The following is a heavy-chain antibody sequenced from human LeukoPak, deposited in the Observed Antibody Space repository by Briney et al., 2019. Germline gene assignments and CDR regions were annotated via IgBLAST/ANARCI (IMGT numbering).Heavy chain of an antibody. J-gene: IGHJ4*02. Sequence: PSETLSLTCTVAGGSISSSSYYWGWIRQPPGKGLEWIGSIYYSGSTYYNPSLKSRVTISVDTSKNQFSLKLSSVTAADTAVYYCARHFNPYSSSWYPYPFDYWGQGTLVTVSS. CDR2: IYYSGST. CDR3: ARHFNPYSSSWYPYPFDY. CDR1: GGSISSSSYY. V-gene: IGHV4-39*01. D-gene: IGHD6-13*01.